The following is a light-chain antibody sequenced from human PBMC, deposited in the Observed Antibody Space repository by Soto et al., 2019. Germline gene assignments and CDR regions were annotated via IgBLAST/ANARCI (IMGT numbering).Light chain of an antibody. CDR1: QGISTY. Sequence: DIQMTQSPSSLSASLGDRVTISCRASQGISTYLAWYQQKPGKAPTLLISDVSRLESGVPSRFSGSGSGTEFTLTISGLQPDDFATYYCHQYNYLHTFGQGTKVDIK. CDR3: HQYNYLHT. CDR2: DVS. J-gene: IGKJ2*01. V-gene: IGKV1-5*01.